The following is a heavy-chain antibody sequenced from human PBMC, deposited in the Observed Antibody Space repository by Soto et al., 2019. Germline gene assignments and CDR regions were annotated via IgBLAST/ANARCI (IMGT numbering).Heavy chain of an antibody. CDR3: ARDKSAHNWNYDYYFDY. CDR1: GYTFTSYG. Sequence: GPSVKVSCKASGYTFTSYGISWVRQAPGEGLEWMGWISAYNGNTNYAQKLQGRVTMTTDTSTSTAYMELRSLRSDDTAVYYCARDKSAHNWNYDYYFDYWGQGTLVTVSS. CDR2: ISAYNGNT. J-gene: IGHJ4*02. V-gene: IGHV1-18*01. D-gene: IGHD1-7*01.